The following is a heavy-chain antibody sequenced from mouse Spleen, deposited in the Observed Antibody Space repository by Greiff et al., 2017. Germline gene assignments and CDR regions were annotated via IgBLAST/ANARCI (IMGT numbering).Heavy chain of an antibody. CDR2: IDPETGGT. CDR3: TRGNWDGAY. Sequence: QVQLQQSGAELVRPGASVTLSCKASGYTFSDYEMNCVKQTPVHGLEWIGAIDPETGGTAYNQKFKGKAILTADKSSSTAYMELRSLTSEDSAVYYCTRGNWDGAYWGQGTLVTVSA. J-gene: IGHJ3*01. V-gene: IGHV1-15*01. D-gene: IGHD4-1*01. CDR1: GYTFSDYE.